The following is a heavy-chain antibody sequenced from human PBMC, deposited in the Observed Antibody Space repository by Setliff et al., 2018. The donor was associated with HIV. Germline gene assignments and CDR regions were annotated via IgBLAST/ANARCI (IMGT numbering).Heavy chain of an antibody. CDR3: ARGNNDLESFDY. Sequence: SETLSLTCSVSGGSISNFYWSWIRQPPGKGLEWVGHIYSTGDTNYNPSLKSRVTLSADTSKNQLSLSLTSVTAADTAVYYCARGNNDLESFDYWGQGALVTVSS. CDR1: GGSISNFY. CDR2: IYSTGDT. V-gene: IGHV4-4*07. J-gene: IGHJ4*02. D-gene: IGHD3-3*01.